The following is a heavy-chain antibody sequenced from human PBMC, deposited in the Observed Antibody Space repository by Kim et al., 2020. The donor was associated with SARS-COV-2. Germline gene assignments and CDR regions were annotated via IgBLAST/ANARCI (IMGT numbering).Heavy chain of an antibody. Sequence: GGSLRLSCAASGFTFSTYFTHWVRQAPGEGLGWVSRINPDGRSTASADSARGRFTSSRDNAKNTLYLQMDSLGVEDTAFSFCVRDYGTVLIHDWNFDLWGRGTLVTVSS. CDR1: GFTFSTYF. CDR2: INPDGRST. CDR3: VRDYGTVLIHDWNFDL. J-gene: IGHJ2*01. V-gene: IGHV3-74*01. D-gene: IGHD3-16*01.